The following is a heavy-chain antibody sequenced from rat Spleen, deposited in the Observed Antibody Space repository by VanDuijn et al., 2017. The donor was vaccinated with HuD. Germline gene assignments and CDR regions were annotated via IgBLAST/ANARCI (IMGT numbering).Heavy chain of an antibody. V-gene: IGHV3-3*01. CDR2: INSAGST. J-gene: IGHJ4*01. CDR3: ARYYEGWDA. Sequence: EVQLQESGPGLVKPSQSLSLTCSVTGYSITSSYRWNWIRKFPGNKLEWMGYINSAGSTNYNPSLKSRISISRDTSKNQFFLQVNSVTTEDTATYYCARYYEGWDAWGQGASVTVSS. D-gene: IGHD1-12*01. CDR1: GYSITSSYR.